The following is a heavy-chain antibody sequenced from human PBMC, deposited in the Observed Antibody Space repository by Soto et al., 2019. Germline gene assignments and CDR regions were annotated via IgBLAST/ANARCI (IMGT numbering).Heavy chain of an antibody. J-gene: IGHJ4*02. CDR2: IIPIFGTT. CDR1: GASFSSYA. Sequence: QVQLVQSGAEVKKPGSSVRVSCKASGASFSSYALSWVRQAPGQGLEWMGWIIPIFGTTNHAQKFQGRVTVTADASTSTAYTELSRRRSEDTAVYYCARAVYTSAWYATRFGYWGQGTLVTVSS. CDR3: ARAVYTSAWYATRFGY. V-gene: IGHV1-69*12. D-gene: IGHD6-19*01.